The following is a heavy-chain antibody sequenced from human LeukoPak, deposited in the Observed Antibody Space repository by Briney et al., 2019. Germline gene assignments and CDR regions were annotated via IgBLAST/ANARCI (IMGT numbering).Heavy chain of an antibody. D-gene: IGHD3-22*01. V-gene: IGHV3-7*03. CDR2: IKQDGSDK. CDR1: GFTFSNSW. Sequence: GGSLRLSCAAAGFTFSNSWMSWVRQAPGKGLKWVASIKQDGSDKFYVDSVKGRFTISRDNAKNSLYLQMNSLRAEDTALYYCAETLGGYYSPGYYFDYWGQGTLVTVSS. J-gene: IGHJ4*02. CDR3: AETLGGYYSPGYYFDY.